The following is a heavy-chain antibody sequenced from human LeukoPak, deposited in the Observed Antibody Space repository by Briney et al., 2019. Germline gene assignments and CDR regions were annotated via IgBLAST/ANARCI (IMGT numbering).Heavy chain of an antibody. Sequence: GGSLRLSCAASGFTFSSYSMNWVRQAPGKGLEWVSAISGSGGSTYYADSVKGRFTISRDNSKNTLYLQMNSLRAEDTAVYYCARVSTTIVGWYFDLWGRGTLVTVSS. CDR2: ISGSGGST. V-gene: IGHV3-23*01. CDR3: ARVSTTIVGWYFDL. D-gene: IGHD3-22*01. CDR1: GFTFSSYS. J-gene: IGHJ2*01.